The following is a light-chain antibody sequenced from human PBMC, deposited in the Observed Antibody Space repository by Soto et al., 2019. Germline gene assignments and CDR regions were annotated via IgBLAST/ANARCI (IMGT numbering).Light chain of an antibody. J-gene: IGKJ4*01. CDR2: GAS. Sequence: EIEMTQSPATLSVSPGERATLSCRASQSISSKLVWYQQKPGQAPRLLIYGASTRATGIPARFSGSGSGTEFTLTISSLQSEDFAAYYCQQYSDWPLTFGGGTTVDIK. CDR1: QSISSK. V-gene: IGKV3-15*01. CDR3: QQYSDWPLT.